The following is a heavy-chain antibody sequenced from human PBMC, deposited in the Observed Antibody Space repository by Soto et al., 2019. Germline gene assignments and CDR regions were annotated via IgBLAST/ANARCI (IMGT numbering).Heavy chain of an antibody. J-gene: IGHJ6*02. Sequence: QVQLQESGPGLVKPSQTLSLTCTVSGGSISSGGYYWSWIRQHPGKGLEWIGYIYYSGSTYYNPSLKTRVPRAVDTAENQFSLKPSSVTAADTAVYYCARWLRVGDDDYGLDVWGQGTPVTVSS. CDR1: GGSISSGGYY. D-gene: IGHD3-10*01. V-gene: IGHV4-31*03. CDR2: IYYSGST. CDR3: ARWLRVGDDDYGLDV.